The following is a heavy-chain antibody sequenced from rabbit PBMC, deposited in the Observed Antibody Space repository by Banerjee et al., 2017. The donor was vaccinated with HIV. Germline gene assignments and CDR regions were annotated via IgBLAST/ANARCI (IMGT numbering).Heavy chain of an antibody. Sequence: QEQLVESGGGLVQPGGSLKLSCKASGFDFSTYGVNWVRQAPGKGLEWIGYITYGGSACYARGVIARSSLSRHNAQNTLYLQLNSLTAADSATYFCVRGSISGTDYNLWGPGTLVTVS. J-gene: IGHJ6*01. V-gene: IGHV1S47*01. CDR1: GFDFSTYG. CDR3: VRGSISGTDYNL. CDR2: ITYGGSA. D-gene: IGHD1-1*01.